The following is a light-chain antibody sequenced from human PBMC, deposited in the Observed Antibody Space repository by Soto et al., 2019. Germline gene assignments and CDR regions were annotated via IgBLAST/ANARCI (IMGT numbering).Light chain of an antibody. CDR1: QSVSSSY. Sequence: EIVLTQSPGTLSLSPGERATLSCRASQSVSSSYLGWYQKKHGQAARLLIYGASSRATGLPDRFSGSGSGTDFTLTISRLEPEDFAVYYCQQYGSSPTFGQGPKVEIK. J-gene: IGKJ1*01. CDR2: GAS. CDR3: QQYGSSPT. V-gene: IGKV3-20*01.